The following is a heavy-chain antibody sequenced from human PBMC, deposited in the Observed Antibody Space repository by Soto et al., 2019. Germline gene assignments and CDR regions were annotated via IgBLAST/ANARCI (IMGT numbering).Heavy chain of an antibody. CDR1: GFTFSSYA. V-gene: IGHV3-23*01. CDR2: ISGSGGST. Sequence: GSLRLSCGASGFTFSSYAMSCVRQAPGKGLEWVSAISGSGGSTYYADSVKGRFTISRDNSKNTLYLQMNSLRAEDTAVYYCAKDRSTYYLVPPFDPWGQGTLVTVSS. J-gene: IGHJ5*02. CDR3: AKDRSTYYLVPPFDP. D-gene: IGHD3-10*01.